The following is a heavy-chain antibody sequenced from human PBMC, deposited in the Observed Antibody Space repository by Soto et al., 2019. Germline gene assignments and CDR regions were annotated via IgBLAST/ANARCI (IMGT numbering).Heavy chain of an antibody. CDR1: GYTFTSYD. J-gene: IGHJ6*02. Sequence: QVQLVQSGAEVKKPGASVKVSCKASGYTFTSYDINWVRQATGQGLGCMGLMSTNSGSTGYAQKFQGRVTITRNTSTSTAYKALSSLRSEDTDVYYGARGPDVRFLEWLPQQAPNYYYCGMDVWGQRTTVTDSS. CDR2: MSTNSGST. V-gene: IGHV1-8*01. D-gene: IGHD3-3*01. CDR3: ARGPDVRFLEWLPQQAPNYYYCGMDV.